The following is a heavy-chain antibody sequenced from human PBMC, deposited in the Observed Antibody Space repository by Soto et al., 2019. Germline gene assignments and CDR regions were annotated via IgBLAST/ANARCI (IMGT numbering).Heavy chain of an antibody. J-gene: IGHJ4*02. CDR2: IWHDGSNR. CDR3: ARDLGDSNGNPFDY. D-gene: IGHD3-16*01. V-gene: IGHV3-33*01. CDR1: GFTFSSYS. Sequence: QVRLVESGGGVVQPGRSLSLSCAASGFTFSSYSMHWVRQAPGKGLEWVALIWHDGSNRYYADSVKGRLPISRDNSKKTLYVQMNNLRGEDTAVYYCARDLGDSNGNPFDYWGQGTLFTVSS.